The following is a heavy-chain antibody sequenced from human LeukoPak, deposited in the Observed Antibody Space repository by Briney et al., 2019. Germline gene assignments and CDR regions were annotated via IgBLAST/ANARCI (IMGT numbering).Heavy chain of an antibody. V-gene: IGHV1-18*01. Sequence: ASVKVSCTASGYTFTSYGISWVRQAPGQGLEWMGRISAYNGNTNYAQKLQGRVTMTTDTSTSTPYMELRSLRSDDTAVYYCARDQDYYDSSGYYPPDAFEIWGQGTMVTVSS. CDR2: ISAYNGNT. CDR1: GYTFTSYG. D-gene: IGHD3-22*01. J-gene: IGHJ3*02. CDR3: ARDQDYYDSSGYYPPDAFEI.